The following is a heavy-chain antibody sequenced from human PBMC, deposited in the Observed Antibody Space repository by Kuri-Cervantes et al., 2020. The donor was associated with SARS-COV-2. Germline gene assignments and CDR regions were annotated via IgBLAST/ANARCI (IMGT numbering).Heavy chain of an antibody. CDR2: ISYDGSDI. J-gene: IGHJ6*02. CDR3: AKPGSVRGIIREDHYGLDV. CDR1: EFNFRYYG. Sequence: GESLKISCVASEFNFRYYGMYWVRQAPGKGLEWVAHISYDGSDIHFRESVKGRFTVSRDNSKNTLYLQMNSLRLEDTGVYFCAKPGSVRGIIREDHYGLDVWGQGTTVTVSS. V-gene: IGHV3-30*18. D-gene: IGHD3-10*01.